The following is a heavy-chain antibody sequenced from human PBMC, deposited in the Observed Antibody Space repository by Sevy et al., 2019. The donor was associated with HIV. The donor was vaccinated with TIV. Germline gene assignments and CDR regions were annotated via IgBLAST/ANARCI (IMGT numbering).Heavy chain of an antibody. CDR3: ARALQNYYYGMDV. CDR1: GDSIHNYY. CDR2: IYYSGRT. J-gene: IGHJ6*02. Sequence: EALSLTCTVSGDSIHNYYWTWIRQPPGKGLEWIGYIYYSGRTNYNPSLKSRVTISEDTSKNQFFLKLTSVTAADTAVYYCARALQNYYYGMDVWGQGTTVTVSS. V-gene: IGHV4-59*01.